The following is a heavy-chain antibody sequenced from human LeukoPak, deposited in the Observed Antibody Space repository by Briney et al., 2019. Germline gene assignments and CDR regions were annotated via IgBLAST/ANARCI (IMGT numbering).Heavy chain of an antibody. V-gene: IGHV3-7*01. D-gene: IGHD3-16*02. CDR3: ARSRGFYYDYVWGSYRPYYFDY. CDR1: GFTFSSYW. Sequence: PGGSLRLSCAASGFTFSSYWMSWVRQAPGKGLEWVANIKQDGSEKYYVDSVKDRFTISRDNAKNSLYLQMNSLRAEDTAVYYCARSRGFYYDYVWGSYRPYYFDYWGQGTLVTVSS. J-gene: IGHJ4*02. CDR2: IKQDGSEK.